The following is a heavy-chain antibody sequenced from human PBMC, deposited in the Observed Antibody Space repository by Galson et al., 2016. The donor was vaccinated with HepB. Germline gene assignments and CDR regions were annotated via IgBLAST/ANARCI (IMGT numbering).Heavy chain of an antibody. CDR3: AGYCRGGSCSGHGSFDY. V-gene: IGHV3-23*01. J-gene: IGHJ4*02. CDR2: VGGTGYNT. Sequence: SLRLSCAASGFIFSDYSMSWVRQAPGRWLQWVSAVGGTGYNTYYADSVTGRFTISRDNSKNTVYLQMNSLKAEDTAVYYCAGYCRGGSCSGHGSFDYWSQGTLVTVSS. CDR1: GFIFSDYS. D-gene: IGHD2-15*01.